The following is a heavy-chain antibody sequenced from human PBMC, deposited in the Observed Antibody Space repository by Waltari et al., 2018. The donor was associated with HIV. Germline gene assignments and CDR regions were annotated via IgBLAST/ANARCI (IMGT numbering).Heavy chain of an antibody. D-gene: IGHD7-27*01. V-gene: IGHV3-11*01. Sequence: QALLVESGGGLVNPGGSLRLSCAATGFRFRAYYLSWIRQAPGKGLEWIAYISASGGVIYYADSVKDRFTVSRDNSNNLLYLQMDNVNADDTAMYYCAGRPGDWGQGTLVTVSS. CDR1: GFRFRAYY. CDR3: AGRPGD. J-gene: IGHJ4*02. CDR2: ISASGGVI.